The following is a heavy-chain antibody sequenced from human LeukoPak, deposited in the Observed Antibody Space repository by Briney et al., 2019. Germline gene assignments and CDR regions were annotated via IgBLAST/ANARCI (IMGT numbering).Heavy chain of an antibody. V-gene: IGHV1-2*02. CDR1: GYTFTGNY. D-gene: IGHD3-3*01. CDR2: INLNSGGT. J-gene: IGHJ4*02. Sequence: VASLKVSCAASGYTFTGNYMHWVRQAPGQGLEWMGCINLNSGGTNYAQRFQGRVTMTRDTSISTAYMELSRLRSDDTAVYYCARGADDFWSGYSPSYWGQGTLVTVSS. CDR3: ARGADDFWSGYSPSY.